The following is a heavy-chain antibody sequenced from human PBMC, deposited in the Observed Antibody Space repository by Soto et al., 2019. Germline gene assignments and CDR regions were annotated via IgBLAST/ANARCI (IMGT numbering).Heavy chain of an antibody. J-gene: IGHJ3*02. CDR3: AHPRGYGVFDAVDI. D-gene: IGHD4-17*01. V-gene: IGHV3-23*01. CDR1: GFIFTTYA. CDR2: ISSSGGTT. Sequence: LRLSCAASGFIFTTYAMNWVRQAPGKGLEWVSAISSSGGTTFYAESVRGRFTISRDNSINTLYLQMSSLRTEDTAVYYCAHPRGYGVFDAVDIWGQGTMVTVSS.